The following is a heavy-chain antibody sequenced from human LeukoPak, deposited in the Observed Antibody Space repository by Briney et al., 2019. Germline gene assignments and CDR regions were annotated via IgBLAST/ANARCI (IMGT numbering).Heavy chain of an antibody. J-gene: IGHJ4*02. CDR2: SSWNSGNI. CDR3: ATEIRRHYTWGTNPLSLH. Sequence: GGSLRLSCAGSGFIFNIYAMHWARHPPGKGREWVSGSSWNSGNIAYSDDIESRFTISRDNAKNTPYLQMNSLRVEDTAFYYCATEIRRHYTWGTNPLSLHWGQGTLVTVSS. V-gene: IGHV3-9*01. CDR1: GFIFNIYA. D-gene: IGHD2-2*02.